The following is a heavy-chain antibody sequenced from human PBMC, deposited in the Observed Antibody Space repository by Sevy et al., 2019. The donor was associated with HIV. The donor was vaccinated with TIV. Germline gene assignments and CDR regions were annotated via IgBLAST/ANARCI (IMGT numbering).Heavy chain of an antibody. Sequence: GSLRLSCAASGFTFSSYSMNWVRPAPGKGLEWVSSISSSSSYIYYADSVKGRFTISRDNAKNSLYLQMNSLRAEDTAVYYCARSTIFGVVIIADFDYWGQGTLVTVSS. CDR2: ISSSSSYI. J-gene: IGHJ4*02. D-gene: IGHD3-3*01. V-gene: IGHV3-21*01. CDR3: ARSTIFGVVIIADFDY. CDR1: GFTFSSYS.